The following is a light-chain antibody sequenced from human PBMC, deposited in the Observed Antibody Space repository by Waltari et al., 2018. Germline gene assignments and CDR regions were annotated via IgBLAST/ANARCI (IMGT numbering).Light chain of an antibody. J-gene: IGLJ3*02. Sequence: QLVLPQSPSASASLGASVKLTCTLSSGPRSHFLAWLQQQPAKGPRYLMKVNSDGSHSKGDKIPDRFSGSSSGAEHYLTISSLQSEDEADYYCQTGGHGTWVFGGGTKLTVL. CDR1: SGPRSHF. CDR3: QTGGHGTWV. CDR2: VNSDGSH. V-gene: IGLV4-69*01.